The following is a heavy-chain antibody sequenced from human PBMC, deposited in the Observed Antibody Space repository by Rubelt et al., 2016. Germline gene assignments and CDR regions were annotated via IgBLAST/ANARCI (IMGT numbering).Heavy chain of an antibody. D-gene: IGHD1-7*01. CDR3: AGDWNYGLVDY. Sequence: LEWMGWINTNTGNPTYAQGFTGRFVFSLDTSVSTAYLQISSLKAEDTAVYYCAGDWNYGLVDYWGQGTLVTVSS. V-gene: IGHV7-4-1*02. J-gene: IGHJ4*02. CDR2: INTNTGNP.